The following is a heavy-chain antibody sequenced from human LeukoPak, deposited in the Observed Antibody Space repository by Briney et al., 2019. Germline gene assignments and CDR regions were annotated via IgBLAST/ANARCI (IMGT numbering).Heavy chain of an antibody. Sequence: GGSLRLSCAASGFTFSSYAMHWVRQAPGKGLEWVAVISYDGSNKYYADSVKGRFTISRDNSKNTLYLQMNSLRAEDTAVYYCARADITMISFDYWGQGTLVTVSS. CDR1: GFTFSSYA. J-gene: IGHJ4*02. V-gene: IGHV3-30-3*01. CDR3: ARADITMISFDY. D-gene: IGHD3-22*01. CDR2: ISYDGSNK.